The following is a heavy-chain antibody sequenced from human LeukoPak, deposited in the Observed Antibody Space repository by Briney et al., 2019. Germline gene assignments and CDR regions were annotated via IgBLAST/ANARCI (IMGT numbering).Heavy chain of an antibody. D-gene: IGHD6-13*01. CDR1: GFTVSSNY. Sequence: SGGSLRLSCAASGFTVSSNYMSWVRQAPGKGLEWVSVIYSGGSTYYADSVKGRFTISRDNSKNTLYLQMNSLRAEDTAVYYCAKDAYELGSSWWGYYFDYWGQGTLVTVSS. V-gene: IGHV3-53*01. CDR3: AKDAYELGSSWWGYYFDY. CDR2: IYSGGST. J-gene: IGHJ4*02.